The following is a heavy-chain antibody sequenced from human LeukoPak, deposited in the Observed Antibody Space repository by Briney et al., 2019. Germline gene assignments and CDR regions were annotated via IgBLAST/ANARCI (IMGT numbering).Heavy chain of an antibody. D-gene: IGHD3-10*01. CDR1: GFTFSSYA. CDR2: ISGSGGST. V-gene: IGHV3-23*01. CDR3: AKDRAYGSGIPGY. J-gene: IGHJ4*02. Sequence: GGSLRLPYAASGFTFSSYAMSWVRQAPGKGLEWVSAISGSGGSTYYADSVKGRFTISRDNSKNTLYLQMNSLRAEDTAVYYCAKDRAYGSGIPGYWGQGTLVTVSS.